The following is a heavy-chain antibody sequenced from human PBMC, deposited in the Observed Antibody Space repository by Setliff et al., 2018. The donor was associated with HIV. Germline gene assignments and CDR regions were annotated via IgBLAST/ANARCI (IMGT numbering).Heavy chain of an antibody. J-gene: IGHJ5*02. Sequence: ASVKVSCKASKYTFTDYYMHWVQQAPGKGLEWMGRVDPEDDKTIYAQKFRGRVTMTRDTSTNTVYMELSGLRSEDTALYYCALDLPGPAITSGWMKNWFDPWGQGTLVTVSS. D-gene: IGHD6-19*01. CDR2: VDPEDDKT. CDR1: KYTFTDYY. CDR3: ALDLPGPAITSGWMKNWFDP. V-gene: IGHV1-69-2*01.